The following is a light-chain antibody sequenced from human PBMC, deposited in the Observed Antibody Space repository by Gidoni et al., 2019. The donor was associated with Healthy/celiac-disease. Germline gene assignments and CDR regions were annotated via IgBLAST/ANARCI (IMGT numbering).Light chain of an antibody. V-gene: IGKV3-15*01. CDR2: GAP. CDR1: QSVSSN. J-gene: IGKJ2*01. CDR3: QQYKNWPPVT. Sequence: EIGMTQSPATLSVSPGERATLSCRASQSVSSNLAWYQQKPGQAPKLLIYGAPTRATGIPARFSVSGSGTEFTLTISSLQSEYFAVYYCQQYKNWPPVTFXQXTKLEIK.